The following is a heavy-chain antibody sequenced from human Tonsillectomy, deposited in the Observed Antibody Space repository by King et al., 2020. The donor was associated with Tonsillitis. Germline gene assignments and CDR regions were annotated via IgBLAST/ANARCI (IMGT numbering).Heavy chain of an antibody. CDR3: ARDDHYGDYEFDC. CDR2: ISSSGSSK. D-gene: IGHD4-17*01. V-gene: IGHV3-21*01. CDR1: GFTFSSYS. J-gene: IGHJ4*02. Sequence: QLVESGGGLVKPGGSLRLSCAASGFTFSSYSMDWVRQVQGKRLEWVSSISSSGSSKYSAYSVKGRFTTSRANAKNSLYLQMSSLRADDTAVYYCARDDHYGDYEFDCWGQGTLVTVSS.